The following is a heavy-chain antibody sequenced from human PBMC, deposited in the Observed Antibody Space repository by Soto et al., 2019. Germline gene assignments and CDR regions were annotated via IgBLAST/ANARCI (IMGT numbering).Heavy chain of an antibody. V-gene: IGHV3-30-3*01. J-gene: IGHJ4*02. CDR3: ARDKRDLRFLEWSYYFDY. Sequence: QVQLVESGGGVVQPGRSLRLSCAASGFTFSSCSMHWVRQAPGKGLEWVALISCDGSNKYYADSVKGRFTISRDNSKNTLYLQMTSLRAEDTAVYYCARDKRDLRFLEWSYYFDYWGQGNLFTVSS. CDR1: GFTFSSCS. D-gene: IGHD3-3*01. CDR2: ISCDGSNK.